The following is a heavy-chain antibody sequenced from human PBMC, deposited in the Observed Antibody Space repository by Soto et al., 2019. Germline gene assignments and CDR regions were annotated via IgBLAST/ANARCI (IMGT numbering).Heavy chain of an antibody. J-gene: IGHJ6*02. Sequence: ASVKVSCKASGYTFTSYGISWVRQAPGQGLEWMGWISAYNGNTNYAQKLQGRVTMTTDTSTSTAYMELRSLRSDDTAVYYCATLQVVAATCDYYYYGMDVWGQGTTVTVSS. V-gene: IGHV1-18*04. D-gene: IGHD2-15*01. CDR3: ATLQVVAATCDYYYYGMDV. CDR2: ISAYNGNT. CDR1: GYTFTSYG.